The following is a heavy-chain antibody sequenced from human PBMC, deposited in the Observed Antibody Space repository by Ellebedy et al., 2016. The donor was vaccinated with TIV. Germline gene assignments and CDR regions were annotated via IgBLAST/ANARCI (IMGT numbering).Heavy chain of an antibody. CDR2: INCHSGGT. CDR3: ARGSPDDYGDYWSNWFDP. Sequence: ASVKVSCXASGYTFTGYYLHWVRQAPGQGLEWVGWINCHSGGTNSAQKFQGWVTMTRDTSINTAYMELSRLKSDDTAVYYCARGSPDDYGDYWSNWFDPWGQGTLVTVSS. V-gene: IGHV1-2*04. D-gene: IGHD4-17*01. J-gene: IGHJ5*02. CDR1: GYTFTGYY.